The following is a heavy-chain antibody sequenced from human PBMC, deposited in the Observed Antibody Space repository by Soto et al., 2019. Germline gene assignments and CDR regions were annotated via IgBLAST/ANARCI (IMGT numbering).Heavy chain of an antibody. CDR3: AKDQASGQGSFDS. CDR1: GFTFNIYG. J-gene: IGHJ4*02. CDR2: ISYDGSNQ. Sequence: GGSLRLSCAASGFTFNIYGMHWVRQAPDKGLEWVALISYDGSNQYYADPVKGRFTISRDNSKNTLFLQMNSLRADDTAVYYCAKDQASGQGSFDSWGQGTQVTVS. V-gene: IGHV3-30*18.